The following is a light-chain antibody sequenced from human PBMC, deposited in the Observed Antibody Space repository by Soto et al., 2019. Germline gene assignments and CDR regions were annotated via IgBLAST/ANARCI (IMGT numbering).Light chain of an antibody. V-gene: IGKV3-15*01. Sequence: EIVMTQSPATLSVSPGERATLSCRASQSVSSNLAWYQQKPGQAPRLLIYGASTRATAIPARFSGSGSGTKFTLTISSRQSEDFAVYYCQQYNNWPGTFGRGTKVEIK. CDR3: QQYNNWPGT. CDR2: GAS. CDR1: QSVSSN. J-gene: IGKJ1*01.